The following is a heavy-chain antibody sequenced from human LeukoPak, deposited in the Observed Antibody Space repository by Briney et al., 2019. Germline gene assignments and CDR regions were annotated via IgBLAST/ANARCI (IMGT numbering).Heavy chain of an antibody. J-gene: IGHJ4*02. CDR3: ARDGSSGNYFDY. V-gene: IGHV3-20*04. CDR2: INWNGGST. CDR1: GFTFDDYG. Sequence: GGSLRLSCAASGFTFDDYGISWVRPAPGKGLEWVSGINWNGGSTGYADSVKGRFTISRDNAKNSLYLQMNSLRAEDTALYYCARDGSSGNYFDYWGQGTLVTVSS. D-gene: IGHD2-15*01.